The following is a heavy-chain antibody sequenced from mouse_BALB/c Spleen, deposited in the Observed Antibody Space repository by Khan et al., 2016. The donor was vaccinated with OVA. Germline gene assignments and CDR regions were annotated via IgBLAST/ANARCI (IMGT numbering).Heavy chain of an antibody. CDR3: ARAYYGNYREAMDY. V-gene: IGHV2-6-7*01. CDR1: GFSLTGYG. J-gene: IGHJ4*01. CDR2: IWGDGST. Sequence: VQLQESGPGLVAPSQSLSITCTVSGFSLTGYGVNWVRQPPGKGLEWLGMIWGDGSTDYNSVLKSRLSISKDNSKSQVFLKMNSLQTDYTARYYCARAYYGNYREAMDYWGQGTSVTVSS. D-gene: IGHD2-10*01.